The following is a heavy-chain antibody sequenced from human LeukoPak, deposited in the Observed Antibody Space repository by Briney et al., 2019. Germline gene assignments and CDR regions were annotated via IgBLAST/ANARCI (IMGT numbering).Heavy chain of an antibody. CDR3: ATTRGGDWLDP. CDR1: EFSVSAYE. CDR2: ISTSGSPI. D-gene: IGHD3-3*01. V-gene: IGHV3-48*03. Sequence: PGGSLRLSCTGSEFSVSAYEMNWVRQAPRKGIEWISYISTSGSPIQYADSVKGRFTISRDNAKNALHLQMNSLGVSDTAVYYCATTRGGDWLDPWGQGTLVTVSS. J-gene: IGHJ5*02.